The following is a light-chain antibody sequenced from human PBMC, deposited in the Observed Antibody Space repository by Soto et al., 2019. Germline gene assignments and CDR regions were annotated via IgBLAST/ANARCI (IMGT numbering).Light chain of an antibody. Sequence: GDRVTITCQASQDISNYLNWYQQKPGKAPKLLIYDASNLETGVPSRFSGSGSGTDFTFTISSLQPEDIATYYCQQYDIAAFGPGTKVDIK. CDR1: QDISNY. V-gene: IGKV1-33*01. J-gene: IGKJ3*01. CDR2: DAS. CDR3: QQYDIAA.